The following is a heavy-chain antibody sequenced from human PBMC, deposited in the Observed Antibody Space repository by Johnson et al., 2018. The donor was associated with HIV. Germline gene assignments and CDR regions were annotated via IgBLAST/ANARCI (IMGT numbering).Heavy chain of an antibody. Sequence: VQLVESGGGLVQPGGSLRLSCAASGFTFSSYDMHWVRQTTGKGLEWVSTIGTAGDTYYPGSVKGRFTISRENAKNSLYLQMNSLRAGDTAVYYCARDDCTAGICYNAFDIWGQGTMVTVSS. CDR2: IGTAGDT. J-gene: IGHJ3*02. CDR1: GFTFSSYD. D-gene: IGHD2-8*02. CDR3: ARDDCTAGICYNAFDI. V-gene: IGHV3-13*01.